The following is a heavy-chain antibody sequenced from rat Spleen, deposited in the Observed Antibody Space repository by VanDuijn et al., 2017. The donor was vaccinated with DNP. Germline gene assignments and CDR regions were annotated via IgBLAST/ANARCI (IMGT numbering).Heavy chain of an antibody. V-gene: IGHV3-1*01. CDR1: GYSITGNY. Sequence: DVQLQESGPGLVKPSQSLSLTCSVTGYSITGNYWGWIRQFPGHKMEYIGHISYSGIITYNPLLISRISITRDTSKNQFFLQLSSVTTEDTATYYCARWTRYFDYWGQGVMVTVSS. D-gene: IGHD1-4*01. CDR2: ISYSGII. CDR3: ARWTRYFDY. J-gene: IGHJ2*01.